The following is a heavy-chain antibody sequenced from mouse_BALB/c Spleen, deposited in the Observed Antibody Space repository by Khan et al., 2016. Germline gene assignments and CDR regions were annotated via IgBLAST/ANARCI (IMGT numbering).Heavy chain of an antibody. V-gene: IGHV1-9*01. CDR2: ILPGSGST. D-gene: IGHD1-1*01. CDR1: GYTFSSYW. Sequence: VELVESGAELLKPGASVKISCKATGYTFSSYWIEWVKQRPGHALEWIGEILPGSGSTQFNEKFKDKATFTADTSSNTAYMQLSSLTSEDSAVYDCARMELLRQFLDYWGQGTTLTVSS. J-gene: IGHJ2*01. CDR3: ARMELLRQFLDY.